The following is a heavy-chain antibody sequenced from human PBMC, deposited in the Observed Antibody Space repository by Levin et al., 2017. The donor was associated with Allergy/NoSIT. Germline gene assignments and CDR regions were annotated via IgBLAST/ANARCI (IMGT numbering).Heavy chain of an antibody. D-gene: IGHD6-13*01. CDR3: ARDVSSSPDS. Sequence: PGGSLRLSCAASGFTFSSYWMHWVRQAPGKGLEWVSRIDSDGSSTMYADSVRGRFTISRDNAKHTLYLQMNSLRAEDTAVYYCARDVSSSPDSWGQGTLVTVSS. J-gene: IGHJ5*01. V-gene: IGHV3-74*03. CDR2: IDSDGSST. CDR1: GFTFSSYW.